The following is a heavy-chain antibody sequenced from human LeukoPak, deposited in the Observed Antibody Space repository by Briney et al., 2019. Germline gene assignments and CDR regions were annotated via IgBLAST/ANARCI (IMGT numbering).Heavy chain of an antibody. Sequence: SVRVSCKASGGTFSSYAIRWVREAPGQGLEWMARIIPIFGTANYAQKFQGRVTITTDESTSTAYMELSSLRSEDTAVYYCARDLFDRGGGPGWFDPWGQGTLVTVSS. CDR2: IIPIFGTA. D-gene: IGHD3-10*01. CDR1: GGTFSSYA. V-gene: IGHV1-69*05. J-gene: IGHJ5*02. CDR3: ARDLFDRGGGPGWFDP.